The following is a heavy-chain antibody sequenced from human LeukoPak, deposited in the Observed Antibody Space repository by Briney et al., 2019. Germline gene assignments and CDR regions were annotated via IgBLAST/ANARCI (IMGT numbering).Heavy chain of an antibody. J-gene: IGHJ4*02. Sequence: PGRSLRLSCAASGFTFSSYGMHWARQAPGKGLEWVAVISYDGSNKYYADSVKGRFTISRDNSKNTLYLQMNSLRAKDTAVYYCAKDPGYSSGWLLDYWGQGTLVTVSS. CDR3: AKDPGYSSGWLLDY. D-gene: IGHD6-19*01. CDR1: GFTFSSYG. CDR2: ISYDGSNK. V-gene: IGHV3-30*18.